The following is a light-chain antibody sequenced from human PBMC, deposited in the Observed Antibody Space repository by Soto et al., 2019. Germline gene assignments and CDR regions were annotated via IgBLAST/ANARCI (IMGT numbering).Light chain of an antibody. Sequence: QSVLAQPASVSGSPGQSITISCTGTSSDVGNYNYVSWYQQHPGKAPKLMIYEVTNRPSGASNRFSGSKSGNTASLTISGLQAEDEADYYCSSYTSINTLYVLGTGTKVTVL. CDR2: EVT. CDR3: SSYTSINTLYV. CDR1: SSDVGNYNY. J-gene: IGLJ1*01. V-gene: IGLV2-14*01.